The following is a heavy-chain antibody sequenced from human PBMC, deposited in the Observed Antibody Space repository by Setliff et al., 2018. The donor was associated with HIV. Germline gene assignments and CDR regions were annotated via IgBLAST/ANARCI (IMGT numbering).Heavy chain of an antibody. CDR1: GGSISNDY. Sequence: SETLSLTCTVSGGSISNDYWHWIRQSPGRGLEWIGYIYCTGSTNYNPSLKSRVAMSVDSSNHQFSLKLTSVTPADTAIYYCARDRRDDYYLTAYFDSLGQGTVVTVSS. J-gene: IGHJ4*02. D-gene: IGHD1-26*01. CDR2: IYCTGST. CDR3: ARDRRDDYYLTAYFDS. V-gene: IGHV4-59*01.